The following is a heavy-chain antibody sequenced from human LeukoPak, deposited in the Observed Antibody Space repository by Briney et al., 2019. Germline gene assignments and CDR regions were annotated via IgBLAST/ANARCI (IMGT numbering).Heavy chain of an antibody. CDR2: IYYSGST. V-gene: IGHV4-31*03. Sequence: SETLSLTCTVSGGSISSGGYYWTWVRQHPGKGLEWIGYIYYSGSTHYNPSLTSRVTISVDTSKNQFSLKLSSVTAADTAVYYCARSRYTWSDVLDYWGQGTLVTVSS. J-gene: IGHJ4*02. CDR3: ARSRYTWSDVLDY. CDR1: GGSISSGGYY. D-gene: IGHD1-1*01.